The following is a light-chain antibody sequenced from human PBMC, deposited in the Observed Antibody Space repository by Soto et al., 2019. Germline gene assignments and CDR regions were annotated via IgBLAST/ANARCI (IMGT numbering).Light chain of an antibody. V-gene: IGKV3-15*01. CDR3: QQYGSSPGLFT. CDR1: QSVSSN. CDR2: DAS. J-gene: IGKJ3*01. Sequence: EIVMTQSPATLSVSPGERATLSCRASQSVSSNLAWYQQKPGQAPRLLIYDASTRATVIPARFSGSGSGTEFTLTISSLQSEDFAVYYCQQYGSSPGLFTFGPGTKVDIK.